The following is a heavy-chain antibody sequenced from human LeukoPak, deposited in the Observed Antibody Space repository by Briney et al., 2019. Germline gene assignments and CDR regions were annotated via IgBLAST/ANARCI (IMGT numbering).Heavy chain of an antibody. D-gene: IGHD3-10*01. V-gene: IGHV4-61*02. CDR2: IYTSGST. CDR1: GGSISSGSYY. J-gene: IGHJ4*02. Sequence: SETLSLTCTVSGGSISSGSYYWSWIRQPAGKGLEWIGRIYTSGSTNYNPSLKSRVTISVDTSKNQFSLKLSSVTAADTAVYYCARERDGSGTQRGLDYWGQGTLVTVSS. CDR3: ARERDGSGTQRGLDY.